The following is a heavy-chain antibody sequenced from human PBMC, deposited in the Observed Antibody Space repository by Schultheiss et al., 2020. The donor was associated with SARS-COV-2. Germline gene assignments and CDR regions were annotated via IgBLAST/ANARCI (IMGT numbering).Heavy chain of an antibody. J-gene: IGHJ4*02. CDR1: GGSISSYY. CDR3: ARVYCSSTSCYGLVFDY. Sequence: SETLSLTCTVSGGSISSYYWTWIRQPPGKGLEWIGYIYYSGSINYNPSLKSRVSISVDTSKNQFSLKLNSVTAADTAVYYCARVYCSSTSCYGLVFDYWGQGTLVTVSS. CDR2: IYYSGSI. D-gene: IGHD2-2*01. V-gene: IGHV4-59*01.